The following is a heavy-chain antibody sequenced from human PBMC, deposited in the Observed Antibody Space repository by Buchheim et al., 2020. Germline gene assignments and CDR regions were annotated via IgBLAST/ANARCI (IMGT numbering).Heavy chain of an antibody. CDR2: IYYSGST. CDR1: GGSISSYY. CDR3: ARSYYDFWSGFLSTAYRGDPPQPYYYYGMDV. V-gene: IGHV4-59*01. Sequence: QVQLQESGPGLVKPSETLSLTCTVSGGSISSYYWSWIRQPPGKGLEWIGYIYYSGSTNYNPSLKSRVTISVDTSKNQFSLKLSSVTAADTAVYYCARSYYDFWSGFLSTAYRGDPPQPYYYYGMDVWGQGTT. D-gene: IGHD3-3*01. J-gene: IGHJ6*02.